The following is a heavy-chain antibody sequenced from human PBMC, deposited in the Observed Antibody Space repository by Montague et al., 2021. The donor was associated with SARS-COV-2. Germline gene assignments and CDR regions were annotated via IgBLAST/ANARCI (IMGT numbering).Heavy chain of an antibody. V-gene: IGHV4-59*01. CDR2: IHYTGGT. Sequence: SETLSLTCTVSGGSISGSYWSWIRQPPGKGLEWIGYIHYTGGTSYNPSLKRRVTISVETSRNHFSLNLNSVTAADTAVYYCAKYGKSVVVANAWGYYDYWGQGMLVTVSS. D-gene: IGHD2-15*01. J-gene: IGHJ4*02. CDR3: AKYGKSVVVANAWGYYDY. CDR1: GGSISGSY.